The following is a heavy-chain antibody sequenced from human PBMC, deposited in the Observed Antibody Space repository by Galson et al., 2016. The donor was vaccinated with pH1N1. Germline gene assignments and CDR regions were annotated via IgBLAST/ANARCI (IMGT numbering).Heavy chain of an antibody. CDR1: GSNSDYN. D-gene: IGHD4-17*01. CDR2: ISGSGGRK. Sequence: SLRLSCAASGSNSDYNMNWVRLAPGKGLEWVSSISGSGGRKHYADSVQGRFIISRDNSKNTLYLQMNSLRAGGTALYFCAKGGYVDYGLDVFDIWGQGTLVIVSS. CDR3: AKGGYVDYGLDVFDI. J-gene: IGHJ3*02. V-gene: IGHV3-23*01.